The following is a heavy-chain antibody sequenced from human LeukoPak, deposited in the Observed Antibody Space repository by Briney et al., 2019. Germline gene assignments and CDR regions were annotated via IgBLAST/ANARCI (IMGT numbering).Heavy chain of an antibody. CDR3: ARGSEGYSSGRHLGY. Sequence: GGSRRLSCAASGFTLDAYGMSWVRQAPGKGLEWVSCINWNGGRAGYADSVKGRLTISRDNAKNSLYLQMNSLRAEDTALYFCARGSEGYSSGRHLGYWGQGTLVTVSS. CDR2: INWNGGRA. V-gene: IGHV3-20*04. J-gene: IGHJ4*02. D-gene: IGHD6-19*01. CDR1: GFTLDAYG.